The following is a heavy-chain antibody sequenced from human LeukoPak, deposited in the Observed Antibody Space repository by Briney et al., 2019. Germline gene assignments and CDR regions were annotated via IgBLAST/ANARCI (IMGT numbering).Heavy chain of an antibody. CDR3: AKDLGRYRNNFFDY. D-gene: IGHD1-26*01. Sequence: GGSLRLSCAASGFTFSSIAMSWVRQAPDKGLECVSTISGSGGGTYYADSVKGRFTISRDDSKNTLYLRMNSLRADDTAVYYCAKDLGRYRNNFFDYWGQGNLVTVSS. J-gene: IGHJ4*02. CDR2: ISGSGGGT. CDR1: GFTFSSIA. V-gene: IGHV3-23*01.